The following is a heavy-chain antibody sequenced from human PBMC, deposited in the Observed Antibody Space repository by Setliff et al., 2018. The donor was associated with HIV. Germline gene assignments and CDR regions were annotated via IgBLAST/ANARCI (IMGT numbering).Heavy chain of an antibody. CDR1: GFTFSRYW. CDR3: ARGPSGWYGYYFDY. D-gene: IGHD6-19*01. Sequence: GGSLRLSCAASGFTFSRYWMTWVRQAPGKGLEWVANIKQDGSEMFLVDSVRGRFSISRDNARNSLYLQINSLRAEDTAVYYCARGPSGWYGYYFDYWGRGSLVTVSS. J-gene: IGHJ4*02. CDR2: IKQDGSEM. V-gene: IGHV3-7*01.